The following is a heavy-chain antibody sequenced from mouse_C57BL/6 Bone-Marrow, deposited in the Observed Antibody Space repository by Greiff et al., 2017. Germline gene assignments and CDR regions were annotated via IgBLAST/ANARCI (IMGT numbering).Heavy chain of an antibody. Sequence: EVKLVESGEGLVKPGGSLKLSCAASGFTFSSYAMSWVRQTPEKRLEWVAYISSGGDYIYYADTVKGRFTISRDNARNTLYLQMSSLKSEDTAMYYCTRDRGIYYGSSYSFDYWGQGTTLTVSS. D-gene: IGHD1-1*01. CDR2: ISSGGDYI. CDR3: TRDRGIYYGSSYSFDY. V-gene: IGHV5-9-1*02. J-gene: IGHJ2*01. CDR1: GFTFSSYA.